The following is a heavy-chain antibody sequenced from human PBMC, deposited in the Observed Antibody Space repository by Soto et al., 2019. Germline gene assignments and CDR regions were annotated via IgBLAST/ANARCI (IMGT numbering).Heavy chain of an antibody. D-gene: IGHD1-26*01. CDR2: IYWDDDK. V-gene: IGHV2-5*02. Sequence: QITLRQSGPTRVRPTQPLTLTCNFSGFSLSSSGVGVGWIRQPPGKAPEWLVVIYWDDDKRYSPSLKSRLTITKDTSKNQVVLTMAEGEAVGGGTYDCGGRGLYSGSYWDGGYFDAWGQGTPVTVSP. J-gene: IGHJ4*02. CDR3: GGRGLYSGSYWDGGYFDA. CDR1: GFSLSSSGVG.